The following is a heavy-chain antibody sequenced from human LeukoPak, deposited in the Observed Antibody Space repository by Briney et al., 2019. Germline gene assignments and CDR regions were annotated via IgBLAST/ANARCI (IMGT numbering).Heavy chain of an antibody. CDR3: ARDRRVVGAFDY. Sequence: SETLSLTCTVSGGSVSSSNYYWGWIRQPPGKGLEWIGSIYYSGNTFYNPSLKSRVTISVDTSKNQFSLKLSSVTAADTAVYYCARDRRVVGAFDYWGQGTLVTVSS. CDR2: IYYSGNT. J-gene: IGHJ4*02. V-gene: IGHV4-39*07. CDR1: GGSVSSSNYY. D-gene: IGHD1-26*01.